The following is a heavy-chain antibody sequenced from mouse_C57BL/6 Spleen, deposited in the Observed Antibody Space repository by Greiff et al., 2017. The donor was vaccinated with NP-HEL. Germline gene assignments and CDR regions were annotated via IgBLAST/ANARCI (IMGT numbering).Heavy chain of an antibody. V-gene: IGHV1-42*01. CDR1: GYSFTGYY. J-gene: IGHJ4*01. CDR2: INPSTGGT. Sequence: EVKLEESGPELVKPGASVKISCKASGYSFTGYYMNWVKQSPEKSLEWIGEINPSTGGTTYNQKFKAKATLTVDKSSSTAYMQLKSLTSEDSAVYYCARKDLYDGYYEDAMDYWGQGTSVTVSS. CDR3: ARKDLYDGYYEDAMDY. D-gene: IGHD2-3*01.